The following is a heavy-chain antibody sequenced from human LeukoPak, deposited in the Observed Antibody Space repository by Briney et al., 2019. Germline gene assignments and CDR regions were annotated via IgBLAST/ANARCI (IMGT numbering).Heavy chain of an antibody. CDR2: ISASGGTT. D-gene: IGHD3-10*01. Sequence: GGPLILSCAASGFTFSYYAMSWVRQAPGKGPEWVSRISASGGTTYYTDSVKGRFTISRDNSKNTLYLQMNSLRAEDTALYYCATPHTGPGGGTNYPPHYWGQGTLVSVSS. CDR1: GFTFSYYA. CDR3: ATPHTGPGGGTNYPPHY. J-gene: IGHJ4*02. V-gene: IGHV3-23*01.